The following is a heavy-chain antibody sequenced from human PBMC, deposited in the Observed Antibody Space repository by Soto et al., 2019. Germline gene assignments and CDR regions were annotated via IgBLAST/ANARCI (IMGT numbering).Heavy chain of an antibody. D-gene: IGHD1-1*01. Sequence: QVQLQESGPGLVRPSQTLSLTCSVSGGSVSSSGHYWSWIRQHPGKGLEWIGYIYYSGSTYYNPSLESRLPISLDTSTNAFSLKLSSVTAADTAVYYCAREEGGTRGYYYIDVWGKGTTVTVSS. CDR1: GGSVSSSGHY. J-gene: IGHJ6*03. V-gene: IGHV4-31*03. CDR2: IYYSGST. CDR3: AREEGGTRGYYYIDV.